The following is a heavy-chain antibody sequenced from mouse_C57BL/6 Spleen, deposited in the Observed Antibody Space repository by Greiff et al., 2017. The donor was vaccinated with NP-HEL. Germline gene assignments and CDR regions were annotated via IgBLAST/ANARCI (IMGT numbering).Heavy chain of an antibody. V-gene: IGHV1-47*01. Sequence: VKLKQSGAELVKPGASVKMSCKASGYTFTTYPIEWMKQNHGKSLEWIGNFHPYNDDTKYNEKFKGKATLTVEKSSSTVYLELSRLTSYDSAVYYCARKDILLITTVVRGYFDVWGTGTTVTVAS. J-gene: IGHJ1*03. CDR3: ARKDILLITTVVRGYFDV. D-gene: IGHD1-1*01. CDR2: FHPYNDDT. CDR1: GYTFTTYP.